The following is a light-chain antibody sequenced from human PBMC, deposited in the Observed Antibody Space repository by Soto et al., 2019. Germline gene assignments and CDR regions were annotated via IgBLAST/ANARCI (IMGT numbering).Light chain of an antibody. J-gene: IGLJ1*01. CDR3: SLYTSRDTRV. CDR1: SSDVGGYNV. Sequence: QSALTQPASMSGSPGQSITISCTGTSSDVGGYNVVSWYQQHPDKAPKLMLYEVTKRPSGVSERFSGSKSGNTASLTISGLQTEDEVDYYCSLYTSRDTRVFGTGTKLTVL. CDR2: EVT. V-gene: IGLV2-14*01.